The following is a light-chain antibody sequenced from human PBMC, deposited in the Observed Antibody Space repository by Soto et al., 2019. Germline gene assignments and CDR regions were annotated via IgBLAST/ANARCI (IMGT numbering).Light chain of an antibody. J-gene: IGLJ2*01. CDR2: ANI. CDR1: SSNIGAGYD. CDR3: QSYDRSLSGVL. Sequence: QSVLTQPPSVSGAPGQGVTISCTGSSSNIGAGYDVQWYQQLPGTAPRLLIYANINRPSGVPDRFSDSRSGTSASLDITGLQAEDEADYYCQSYDRSLSGVLFGGGTKLTVL. V-gene: IGLV1-40*01.